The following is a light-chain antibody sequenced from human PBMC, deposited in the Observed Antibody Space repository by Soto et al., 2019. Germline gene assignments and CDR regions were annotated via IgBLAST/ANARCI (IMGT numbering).Light chain of an antibody. CDR3: QQYNNWHPIT. J-gene: IGKJ4*01. Sequence: EIVMTHSPATLSVSPVERATLSFSSSQSFSTNLAWYQQKPGQAPRLLIYGASTRATGIPARFSGSGSGTEFTLTISSLQSEDFAVYYCQQYNNWHPITFGGGTKVDIK. CDR1: QSFSTN. CDR2: GAS. V-gene: IGKV3-15*01.